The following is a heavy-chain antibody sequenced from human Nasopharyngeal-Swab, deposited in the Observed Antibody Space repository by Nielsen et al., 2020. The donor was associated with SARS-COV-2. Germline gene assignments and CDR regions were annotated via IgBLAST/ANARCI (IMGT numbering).Heavy chain of an antibody. D-gene: IGHD6-19*01. Sequence: GGSLRLSCKGSGYSFTSYWIGWVRQMPGKGLGWMGIIYPGDSDTRYSPSFQGQVTISADKSISTAYLQWSSLKASDTAMYYCAGRIAVAGDEIWGQGTLVTVSS. J-gene: IGHJ4*02. CDR2: IYPGDSDT. V-gene: IGHV5-51*01. CDR3: AGRIAVAGDEI. CDR1: GYSFTSYW.